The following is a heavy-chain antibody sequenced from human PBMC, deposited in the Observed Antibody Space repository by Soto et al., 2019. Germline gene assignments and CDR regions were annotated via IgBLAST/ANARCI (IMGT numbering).Heavy chain of an antibody. D-gene: IGHD2-15*01. Sequence: EVKLLESGGGLAQPGGSLRLSCAASGFTFNKYVMTWVRQAPGKGLEWVSSISDGGENTYYADSVKGRFTISRDNSKDTLYLQMTSLTAEDTATYYCGKDQNIGAYGKYWGQGALVAVSS. V-gene: IGHV3-23*01. CDR3: GKDQNIGAYGKY. CDR2: ISDGGENT. CDR1: GFTFNKYV. J-gene: IGHJ4*02.